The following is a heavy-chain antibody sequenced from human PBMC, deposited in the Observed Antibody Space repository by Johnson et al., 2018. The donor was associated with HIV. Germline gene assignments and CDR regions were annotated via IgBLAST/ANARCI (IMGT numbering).Heavy chain of an antibody. CDR2: IRYDGSNK. D-gene: IGHD6-19*01. J-gene: IGHJ3*02. Sequence: QVQLVESGGGVVQPGGSLRLSCAASGFTFSNYGMHWVRQAPGKGLEWVAFIRYDGSNKYYADSVKGRFTISRDNSKNTLYLQMNSLRAEDTAVFYCAKLQWPREDAFDIWGQGTMVTVSS. V-gene: IGHV3-30*02. CDR3: AKLQWPREDAFDI. CDR1: GFTFSNYG.